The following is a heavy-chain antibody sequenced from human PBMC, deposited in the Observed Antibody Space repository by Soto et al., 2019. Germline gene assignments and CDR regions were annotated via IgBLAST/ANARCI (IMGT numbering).Heavy chain of an antibody. CDR3: ARREDMSWFDP. V-gene: IGHV4-31*03. CDR1: GGSISSGGYY. D-gene: IGHD2-15*01. Sequence: RSLTCTVSGGSISSGGYYWSWIRQHPGKGLEWIGYIYYSGSTYYNPSLKSRVTISVDTSKNQFSLKLSSVTAADTAVYYCARREDMSWFDPWGQGTLVTVSS. J-gene: IGHJ5*02. CDR2: IYYSGST.